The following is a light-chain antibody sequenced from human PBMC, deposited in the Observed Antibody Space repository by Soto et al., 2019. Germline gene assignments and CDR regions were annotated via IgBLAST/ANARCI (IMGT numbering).Light chain of an antibody. V-gene: IGKV1-5*03. Sequence: DIQMTQSPSTLPASVGDRFTVTFLASQSISNWLAWYQQKPGKAPKLLIYKASSLESGVPSRFSGSGSGTEFTLTITSLQPDDFATYYCQQYNSYPWTFGQGTKVDIK. CDR3: QQYNSYPWT. CDR1: QSISNW. CDR2: KAS. J-gene: IGKJ1*01.